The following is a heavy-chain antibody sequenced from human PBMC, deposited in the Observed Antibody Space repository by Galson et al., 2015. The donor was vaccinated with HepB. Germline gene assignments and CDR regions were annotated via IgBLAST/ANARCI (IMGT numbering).Heavy chain of an antibody. CDR1: GFTFSNYK. CDR3: ARGSAWIAAAGSLDY. V-gene: IGHV3-21*01. Sequence: SLRLSCAASGFTFSNYKVHWVRQAPGKGLEWVSSISSSSTYIYYADSVKGRFTISRDNAKNSLYLQMNSLRAEDTAVYYCARGSAWIAAAGSLDYWGQGTMVTVSS. J-gene: IGHJ3*01. CDR2: ISSSSTYI. D-gene: IGHD6-13*01.